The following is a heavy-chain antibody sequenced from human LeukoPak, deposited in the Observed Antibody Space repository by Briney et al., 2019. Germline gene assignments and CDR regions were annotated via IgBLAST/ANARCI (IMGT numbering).Heavy chain of an antibody. D-gene: IGHD5-18*01. CDR2: ISYDGSNE. Sequence: GGSLRLSCAASGFTFSSYGMHWVRQAPGKGLEWVAVISYDGSNEYYADSVKGRFTISRDNSKNTLYLQMNSLRAEDTAVYYCAKDSYSKGDYWGQGVLVTVSS. CDR3: AKDSYSKGDY. CDR1: GFTFSSYG. V-gene: IGHV3-30*18. J-gene: IGHJ4*02.